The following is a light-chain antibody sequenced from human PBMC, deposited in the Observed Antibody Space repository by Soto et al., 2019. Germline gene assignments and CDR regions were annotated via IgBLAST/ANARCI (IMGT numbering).Light chain of an antibody. J-gene: IGKJ1*01. CDR1: QSVSSRY. CDR2: GAS. V-gene: IGKV3-20*01. Sequence: EIVMTQSPATLSVSPGERATLSCRASQSVSSRYLAWYQHKPGQAPRLLIYGASSRATGIPDRFSGSGSGTDFTLTFSRLEPEDFAVYYCHLYGSSRTFGQGTKVDIK. CDR3: HLYGSSRT.